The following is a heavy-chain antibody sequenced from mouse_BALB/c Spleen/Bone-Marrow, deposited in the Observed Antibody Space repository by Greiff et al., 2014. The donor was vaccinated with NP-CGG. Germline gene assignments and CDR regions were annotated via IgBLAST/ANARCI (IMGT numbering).Heavy chain of an antibody. CDR3: AKPTVVADYDY. V-gene: IGHV1-4*02. J-gene: IGHJ2*01. D-gene: IGHD1-1*01. CDR1: GYTFSNYT. CDR2: INPSSEYS. Sequence: VQLQQSAAELARPGASVKMSCKASGYTFSNYTMHWVKQRPGQDLEWIGFINPSSEYSEYNQKFKDKTTLTADKSYSTAYMQLSSLTSEDSAVYYCAKPTVVADYDYWGQGTTLTVSS.